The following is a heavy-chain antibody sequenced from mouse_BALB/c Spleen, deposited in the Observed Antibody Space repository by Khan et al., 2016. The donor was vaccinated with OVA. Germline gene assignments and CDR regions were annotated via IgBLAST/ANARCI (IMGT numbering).Heavy chain of an antibody. Sequence: QVQLQQSGAELARPGASVKLSCKTSGYTFTDFYINWVKQRTGQGLEWIGDIYPGSANTYYNEKFKGKATLTVDKSSSTAYMQLSSLTSEDSAVYCCARSGSGSFGFWGQGTLVTGSA. V-gene: IGHV1-77*01. D-gene: IGHD2-2*01. CDR3: ARSGSGSFGF. J-gene: IGHJ3*01. CDR1: GYTFTDFY. CDR2: IYPGSANT.